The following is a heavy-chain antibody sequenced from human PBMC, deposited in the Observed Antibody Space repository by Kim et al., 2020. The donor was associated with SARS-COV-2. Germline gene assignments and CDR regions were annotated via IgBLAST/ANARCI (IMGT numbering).Heavy chain of an antibody. V-gene: IGHV4-39*01. CDR3: ARLSIAASFHYYYGMDV. CDR2: IYYSGST. D-gene: IGHD6-6*01. J-gene: IGHJ6*02. CDR1: GGSISSSSYY. Sequence: SETLSLTCTVSGGSISSSSYYWGWIRQPPGKGLEWIGSIYYSGSTYYNPSLKSRVTISVDTSKNQFSLKLSSVTAADTAVYYCARLSIAASFHYYYGMDVWGQGTTVTVSS.